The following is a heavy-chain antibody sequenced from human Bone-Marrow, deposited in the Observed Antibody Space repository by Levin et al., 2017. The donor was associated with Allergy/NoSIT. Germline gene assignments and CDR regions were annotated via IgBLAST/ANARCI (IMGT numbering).Heavy chain of an antibody. Sequence: SETLSLTCAVSGGSISSGGYSWSWIRQPPGKGLEWIGYIYHSGSTYYNPSLKSRVTISVDRSKNQFSLKLSSVTAADTAVYYCARALSVPMFDPWGQGTLVTVSS. CDR3: ARALSVPMFDP. D-gene: IGHD3-16*01. J-gene: IGHJ5*02. CDR1: GGSISSGGYS. V-gene: IGHV4-30-2*01. CDR2: IYHSGST.